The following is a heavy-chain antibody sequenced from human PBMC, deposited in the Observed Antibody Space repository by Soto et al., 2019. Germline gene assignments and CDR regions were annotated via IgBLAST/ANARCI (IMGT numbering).Heavy chain of an antibody. D-gene: IGHD1-26*01. Sequence: EVQLVESGEGLVQPGGSLRLSCAASGFSFSSYAMHWVRQAPGKGLEYVSGISSNGGSTYYVDSVKGRFTISRDNSNNTLYRQMGSLRAEDMAVYYCARDQEGAFDYCGQGTLVTVSS. V-gene: IGHV3-64*02. CDR2: ISSNGGST. J-gene: IGHJ4*02. CDR1: GFSFSSYA. CDR3: ARDQEGAFDY.